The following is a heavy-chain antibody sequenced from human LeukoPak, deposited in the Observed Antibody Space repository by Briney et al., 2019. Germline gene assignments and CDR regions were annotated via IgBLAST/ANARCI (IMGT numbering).Heavy chain of an antibody. CDR1: GLTVSSNY. CDR2: IYRGGPT. V-gene: IGHV3-66*01. D-gene: IGHD4-17*01. Sequence: GGSLRLSCAASGLTVSSNYMSWVRQAPGKSLEWVSVIYRGGPTYYADSVKGRFTISRDNSKNTLYLQMNSLRAEGTAVYYCARDSYVDSEAVRWFDPWGQGTLVTVSS. CDR3: ARDSYVDSEAVRWFDP. J-gene: IGHJ5*02.